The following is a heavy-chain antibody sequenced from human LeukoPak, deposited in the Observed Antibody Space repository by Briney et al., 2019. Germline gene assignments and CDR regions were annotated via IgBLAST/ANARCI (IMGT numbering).Heavy chain of an antibody. Sequence: GGSLRLSCTASGFTFSTCWMNWVRQAPGKGLEWVANIKEDGSEKYYVDSVKGRFTISRDNAKNSLYLQMNSLRPEDTAVYSCARSRGVAGTSEFDPWGQGTLVTVSS. CDR3: ARSRGVAGTSEFDP. CDR2: IKEDGSEK. CDR1: GFTFSTCW. J-gene: IGHJ5*02. V-gene: IGHV3-7*01. D-gene: IGHD6-19*01.